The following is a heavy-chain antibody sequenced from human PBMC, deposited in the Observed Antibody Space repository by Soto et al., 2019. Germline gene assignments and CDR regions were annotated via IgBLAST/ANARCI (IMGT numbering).Heavy chain of an antibody. Sequence: SGPTLVNPTQTLTLACSFSGFSLTTSGVGVPWIRQSPGKVLEWLALIYWDDDTRYSPSLKTRLTITKHISENQVVLTMTNLNPMDTGTYYSPRSLGPLDVWRQGTLVTVSS. CDR3: PRSLGPLDV. CDR1: GFSLTTSGVG. D-gene: IGHD7-27*01. J-gene: IGHJ4*02. CDR2: IYWDDDT. V-gene: IGHV2-5*02.